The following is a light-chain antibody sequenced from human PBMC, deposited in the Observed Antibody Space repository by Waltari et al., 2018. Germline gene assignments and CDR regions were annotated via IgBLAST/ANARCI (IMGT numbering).Light chain of an antibody. V-gene: IGKV1-39*01. CDR1: QSINNY. CDR2: AAS. Sequence: DIQMTQSPSSLSASVGDTATITCRASQSINNYLNWYQQKPGKAPKLLIYAASTLHSGVSSRFIGSGSGTDFTLTISSLQPEDFASYFCQQSYTTPLTFGGGTNVDI. CDR3: QQSYTTPLT. J-gene: IGKJ4*01.